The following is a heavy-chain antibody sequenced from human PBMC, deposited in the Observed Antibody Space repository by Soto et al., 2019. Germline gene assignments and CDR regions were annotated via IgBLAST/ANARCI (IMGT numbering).Heavy chain of an antibody. CDR3: SRGDS. J-gene: IGHJ4*02. V-gene: IGHV4-31*03. CDR1: GESIDTAGYY. CDR2: IYHSGAT. Sequence: QVQLQESGPRLVRPSQTLSLTCTVSGESIDTAGYYWTWIRQRPGRGLEWLGFIYHSGATYYSSSMKSRLSISIDTSQNQFSLKVTSVTAADTAVYFCSRGDSWGQGMVVTVPS.